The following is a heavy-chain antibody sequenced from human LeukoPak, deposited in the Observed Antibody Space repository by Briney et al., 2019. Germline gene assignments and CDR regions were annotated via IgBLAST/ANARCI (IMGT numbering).Heavy chain of an antibody. CDR2: IYYSGST. CDR1: GGSISSYY. V-gene: IGHV4-59*01. Sequence: SETLSLTCTVSGGSISSYYWSWIRQPPGKGLEWIGYIYYSGSTNYNPSLKSRVTISVDTSKNQFSLKLSSVTAADTAVYYCARRPYDILTGYEDDAFDIWGQGTMVTVSS. CDR3: ARRPYDILTGYEDDAFDI. J-gene: IGHJ3*02. D-gene: IGHD3-9*01.